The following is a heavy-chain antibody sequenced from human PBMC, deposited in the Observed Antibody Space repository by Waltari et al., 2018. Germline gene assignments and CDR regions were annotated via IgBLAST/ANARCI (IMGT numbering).Heavy chain of an antibody. CDR2: IYTSGST. D-gene: IGHD3-3*01. CDR3: ARENPTTYYDFWSGYPFFDY. Sequence: QVQLQESGPGLVKPSQTLSLTCTVSGGSISSGSYYWSWIRQPAGKGLEWIGRIYTSGSTNYNPSLKSRVTISVDTAKNQFSLKLSSVTAADTAVYYCARENPTTYYDFWSGYPFFDYWGQGTLVTVSS. CDR1: GGSISSGSYY. J-gene: IGHJ4*02. V-gene: IGHV4-61*02.